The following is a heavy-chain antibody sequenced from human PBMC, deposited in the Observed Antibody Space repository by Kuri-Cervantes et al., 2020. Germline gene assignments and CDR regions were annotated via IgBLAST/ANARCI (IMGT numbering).Heavy chain of an antibody. J-gene: IGHJ6*02. V-gene: IGHV3-9*01. CDR3: AKGKWRSGWYSYYYYYGMDV. Sequence: GGSLRLSCAASGFTFDDYAMHWVRQAPGKGLEWVSGISWNSGSIGYADSVKGRFTISRDNAKNSLYLQMNSLRAEDPDLYYCAKGKWRSGWYSYYYYYGMDVWGQGTTVTVSS. D-gene: IGHD6-19*01. CDR1: GFTFDDYA. CDR2: ISWNSGSI.